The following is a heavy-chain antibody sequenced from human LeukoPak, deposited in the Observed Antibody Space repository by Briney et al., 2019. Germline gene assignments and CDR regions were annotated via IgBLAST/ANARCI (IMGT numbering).Heavy chain of an antibody. CDR3: ATSPVYSYGHPYYFDY. D-gene: IGHD5-18*01. Sequence: SGGSLRLSCAASGFTFSSYWMSWVRQAPGKGLEWVANIKQDGSEKYYVDSVKGRFTISRNNAKNSLYLQMNSLRAEDTAVYYCATSPVYSYGHPYYFDYWGQGTLVTVSS. CDR1: GFTFSSYW. V-gene: IGHV3-7*01. CDR2: IKQDGSEK. J-gene: IGHJ4*02.